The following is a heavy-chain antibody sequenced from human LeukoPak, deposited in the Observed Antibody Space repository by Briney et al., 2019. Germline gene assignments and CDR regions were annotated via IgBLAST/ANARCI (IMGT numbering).Heavy chain of an antibody. CDR1: GYTFIGYY. J-gene: IGHJ4*02. CDR2: INPNSGGT. D-gene: IGHD1-26*01. V-gene: IGHV1-2*02. Sequence: VASVKLSCKASGYTFIGYYMHWVRQAPGQGLEWMGWINPNSGGTKYAQKFQGRVTMTRDTSISTAYMELSRLRSDDTAVYYCARDPSSGSYLDGDYWGQGTLVTVSS. CDR3: ARDPSSGSYLDGDY.